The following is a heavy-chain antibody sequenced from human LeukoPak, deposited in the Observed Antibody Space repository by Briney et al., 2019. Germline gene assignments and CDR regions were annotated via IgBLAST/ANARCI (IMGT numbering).Heavy chain of an antibody. CDR2: ISGTGGRT. CDR1: GFTFSSYA. D-gene: IGHD6-6*01. V-gene: IGHV3-23*01. CDR3: VKASSSSPQYNWFDA. J-gene: IGHJ5*02. Sequence: GGSLRLSCAASGFTFSSYAMSWVRQAPGKGLEWVSAISGTGGRTYYADSVKGRFTISRDNSKNTLYLQMNSLRAEDTALYYCVKASSSSPQYNWFDAWGQGTLVTVSS.